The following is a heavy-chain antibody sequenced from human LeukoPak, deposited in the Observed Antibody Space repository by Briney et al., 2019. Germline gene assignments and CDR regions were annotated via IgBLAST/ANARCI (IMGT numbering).Heavy chain of an antibody. CDR1: GFTFSSYA. Sequence: QPGGSLRLSCAASGFTFSSYAMSWVRQAPGEGVEWVSAISGSGGSTYYADSVKGRFTISRDNSKNTLYLQMNSLRAEDTAVYYCAKGGEAVDFRKWGQGTLVTVSS. CDR2: ISGSGGST. V-gene: IGHV3-23*01. J-gene: IGHJ4*02. CDR3: AKGGEAVDFRK. D-gene: IGHD3-10*01.